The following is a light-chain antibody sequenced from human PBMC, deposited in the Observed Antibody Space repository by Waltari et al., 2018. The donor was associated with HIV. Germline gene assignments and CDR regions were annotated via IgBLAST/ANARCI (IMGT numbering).Light chain of an antibody. CDR3: QQYGTSPFT. V-gene: IGKV3-20*01. J-gene: IGKJ3*01. CDR1: QSVSSSY. Sequence: EIVLTQSPGTLSLSPGERATLSCRASQSVSSSYLAWYQQKPGQAPRLLIYGASSRATGISDRFSGTGSGSGTDFTLTISRLEPEDFAVYYCQQYGTSPFTFGPGTKVDIK. CDR2: GAS.